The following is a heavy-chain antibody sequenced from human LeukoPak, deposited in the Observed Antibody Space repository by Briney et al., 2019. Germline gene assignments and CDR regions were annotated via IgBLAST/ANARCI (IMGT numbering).Heavy chain of an antibody. Sequence: SETLSLTCAVYGGSFSGYYWSWIRQPPGKGLEWIGEINHGGSINYNPSLKGRVTISVDTSKNHFSLRLSSVSAADTALYFCARRAGLHSLDYWDQGTLVTVSS. CDR2: INHGGSI. D-gene: IGHD2-21*01. J-gene: IGHJ4*02. CDR1: GGSFSGYY. V-gene: IGHV4-34*01. CDR3: ARRAGLHSLDY.